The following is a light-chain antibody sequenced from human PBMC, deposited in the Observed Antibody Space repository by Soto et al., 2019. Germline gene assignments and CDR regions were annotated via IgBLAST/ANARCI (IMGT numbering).Light chain of an antibody. CDR1: ISDVGGYNF. CDR2: DVS. CDR3: SSFV. Sequence: QSVLTQPASVSGSPGQSITISCTGTISDVGGYNFVSWYQQYPGKAPKLMICDVSNRPSGVSNRFSGSKSGNTASLTISWLQAEDEADYYCSSFVFGTGTKLTVL. J-gene: IGLJ1*01. V-gene: IGLV2-14*03.